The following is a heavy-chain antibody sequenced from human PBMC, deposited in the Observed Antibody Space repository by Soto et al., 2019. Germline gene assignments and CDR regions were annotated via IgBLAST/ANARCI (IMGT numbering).Heavy chain of an antibody. J-gene: IGHJ6*01. V-gene: IGHV1-2*04. Sequence: QVQLVQSGAEAKNPGASVKVSCKTSGYSFTGFYIHWVRQAPGQGLEWMGWINPNSGGTNYAQRFQGWVTMTRDTSISTAYMEVRRLKSDDTAVYYCARGAYRANYYGLDVW. D-gene: IGHD4-4*01. CDR3: ARGAYRANYYGLDV. CDR1: GYSFTGFY. CDR2: INPNSGGT.